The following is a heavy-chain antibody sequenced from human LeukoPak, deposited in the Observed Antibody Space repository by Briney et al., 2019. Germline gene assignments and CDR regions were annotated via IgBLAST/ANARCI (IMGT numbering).Heavy chain of an antibody. CDR2: IYHSGST. CDR1: GGSISSGGYS. Sequence: PSETLSLTCAVSGGSISSGGYSWSWIRQPPGKGLEWIGYIYHSGSTYYNPSLKSRVTISVDRSKNQFSLKLSSVTAADTAVYYCARAVVTAILYYFDYWGQGTLVTVSS. CDR3: ARAVVTAILYYFDY. V-gene: IGHV4-30-2*01. D-gene: IGHD2-21*02. J-gene: IGHJ4*02.